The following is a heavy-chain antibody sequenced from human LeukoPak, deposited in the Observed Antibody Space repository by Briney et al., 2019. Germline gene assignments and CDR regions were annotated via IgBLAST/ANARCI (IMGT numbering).Heavy chain of an antibody. D-gene: IGHD4-17*01. V-gene: IGHV3-30-3*02. CDR1: GFTFSSYA. Sequence: GGSLRLSCAASGFTFSSYAMHWVRQAPGKGLEWVAVISYDGSNKYYADSVKGRFTISRDNSKNTLYLHLNSLRAGDTAVYYCAKSDGDHFWAPLDYWGQGTLVTVSS. CDR3: AKSDGDHFWAPLDY. J-gene: IGHJ4*02. CDR2: ISYDGSNK.